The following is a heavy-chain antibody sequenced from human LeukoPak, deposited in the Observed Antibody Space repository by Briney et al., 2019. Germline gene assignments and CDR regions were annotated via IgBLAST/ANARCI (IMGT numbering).Heavy chain of an antibody. J-gene: IGHJ3*02. V-gene: IGHV1-24*01. CDR1: GYTLTELS. Sequence: ASVKVSCKVSGYTLTELSMHWVRQAPGKGLEWMGGFDPEDGETIYAQKVQGRVTMTEDTSTDTAYMELSSLRSEDTAVYYCATGLVPQPIAAAGNAFDIWGQGTMVTVSS. D-gene: IGHD6-13*01. CDR2: FDPEDGET. CDR3: ATGLVPQPIAAAGNAFDI.